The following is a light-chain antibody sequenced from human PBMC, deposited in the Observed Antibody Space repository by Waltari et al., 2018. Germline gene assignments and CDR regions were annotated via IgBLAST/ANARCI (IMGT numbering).Light chain of an antibody. V-gene: IGKV1-5*01. J-gene: IGKJ2*01. CDR2: DAS. Sequence: DIQLTQSPSTLSASVGDRVTITCRASQSVTTWLAWYQQKAGKAPKLLNSDASIVQSGVPSRFSGGGSGTEFSLTINSLQPDDFATYYCQQYNDRVLTFGQGT. CDR3: QQYNDRVLT. CDR1: QSVTTW.